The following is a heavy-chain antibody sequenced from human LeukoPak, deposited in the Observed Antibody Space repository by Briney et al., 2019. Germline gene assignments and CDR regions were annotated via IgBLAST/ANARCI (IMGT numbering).Heavy chain of an antibody. Sequence: SETLSLTCTVSHGSISSSNYYWGWIRQPPGKGLEWIGSIDYSGNTQYNPSLKSRVTISVDTSKNQFSLKLSSVTAADTAVYYCARQKVVAGNGNWFDPWGQGTLVTVSS. D-gene: IGHD6-19*01. V-gene: IGHV4-39*01. CDR2: IDYSGNT. CDR3: ARQKVVAGNGNWFDP. CDR1: HGSISSSNYY. J-gene: IGHJ5*02.